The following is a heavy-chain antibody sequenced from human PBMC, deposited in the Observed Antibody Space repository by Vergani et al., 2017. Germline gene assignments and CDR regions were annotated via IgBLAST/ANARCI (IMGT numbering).Heavy chain of an antibody. CDR2: ISGSGGRT. D-gene: IGHD1-26*01. Sequence: EVQLLESGGGLVQPGGSLRLSCAASGFTFSSYAMSWVRQAPGKGLEWVSAISGSGGRTYYADSVKGRFTISRDNSKNTLYLQMNSWRAEDTAVYYCAKDRQQWSYGNDAFDIWGQGTMVTVSS. CDR1: GFTFSSYA. CDR3: AKDRQQWSYGNDAFDI. V-gene: IGHV3-23*01. J-gene: IGHJ3*02.